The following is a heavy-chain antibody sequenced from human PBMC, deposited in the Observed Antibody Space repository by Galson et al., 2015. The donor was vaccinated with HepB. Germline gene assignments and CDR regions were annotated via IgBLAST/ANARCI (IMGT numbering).Heavy chain of an antibody. V-gene: IGHV1-3*01. CDR3: ARGRLFGELWGDY. D-gene: IGHD3-10*01. CDR1: GYTFSSYA. Sequence: SVKVSCKASGYTFSSYAVHWVRQAPGQRLEWMGWINAGNGYTKYSQNLQGRVTITRDTSASTAYVELSSLRSEDTAVYYCARGRLFGELWGDYWGQGTQVTVSS. CDR2: INAGNGYT. J-gene: IGHJ4*02.